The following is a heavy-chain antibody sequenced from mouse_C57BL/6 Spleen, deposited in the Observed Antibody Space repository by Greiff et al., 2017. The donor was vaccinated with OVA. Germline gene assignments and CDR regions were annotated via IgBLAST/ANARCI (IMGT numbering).Heavy chain of an antibody. D-gene: IGHD1-1*01. Sequence: VQLQQPGAELVMPGASVKLSCKASGYTFTSYWMHWVKQRPGQGLEWIGEIDPSDSYTNYNQKFKGKSTLTVDKSSSTAYMQLSSLTSEDSAVYCCARAEGYYGSSLFAYWGQGTLVTVSA. CDR3: ARAEGYYGSSLFAY. CDR2: IDPSDSYT. J-gene: IGHJ3*01. V-gene: IGHV1-69*01. CDR1: GYTFTSYW.